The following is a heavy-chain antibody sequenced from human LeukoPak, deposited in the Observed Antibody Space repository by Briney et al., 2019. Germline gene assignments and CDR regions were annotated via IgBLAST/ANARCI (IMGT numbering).Heavy chain of an antibody. CDR3: ARVEVTRPLGLSVTGHYGMDV. CDR1: DGSINSYY. CDR2: IYYNGNT. Sequence: PSETLSLTCSVSDGSINSYYWNWIRRPPGKGLEWIGYIYYNGNTNYSPSLKSRVTMSVDTSKNQFSLNLRSVTTADTAVYYCARVEVTRPLGLSVTGHYGMDVWGQGTTVTVSS. D-gene: IGHD2-2*01. J-gene: IGHJ6*02. V-gene: IGHV4-59*01.